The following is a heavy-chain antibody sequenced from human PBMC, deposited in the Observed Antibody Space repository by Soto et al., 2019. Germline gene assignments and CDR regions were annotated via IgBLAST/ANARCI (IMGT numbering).Heavy chain of an antibody. J-gene: IGHJ4*02. CDR1: GASLMSSDYY. V-gene: IGHV4-39*01. D-gene: IGHD1-26*01. CDR3: VSGGRWETPQDY. Sequence: PSETLSLTCTFSGASLMSSDYYWAWKRQPPGKGLEWIGSIYYTGSTYYTPSLKSRVSISADTSKNQFSLKLTSVTAADTAVYHCVSGGRWETPQDYWGQGTLVTVSS. CDR2: IYYTGST.